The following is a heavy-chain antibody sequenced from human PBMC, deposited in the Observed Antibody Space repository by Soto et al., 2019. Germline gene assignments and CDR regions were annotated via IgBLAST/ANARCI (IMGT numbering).Heavy chain of an antibody. Sequence: PSETLSLTCTVSGGSVSSGSYYWSWIRQPPGKGPEWIGYIYYSGSTNYNPSLKSRVTISVDTSKNQFSLKLSSVTAADSAVYYCARVTAAGRDFDYWGQGTLVTAPQ. D-gene: IGHD6-13*01. CDR3: ARVTAAGRDFDY. CDR2: IYYSGST. CDR1: GGSVSSGSYY. V-gene: IGHV4-61*01. J-gene: IGHJ4*02.